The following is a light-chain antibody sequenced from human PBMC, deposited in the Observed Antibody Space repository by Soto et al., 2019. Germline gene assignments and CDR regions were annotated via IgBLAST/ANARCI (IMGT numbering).Light chain of an antibody. CDR3: QPYHNWPA. Sequence: TQSPATLSLSPGERAKLSCRASQFLSSYLAWYKQKPGQPPRLLIYDTSNRATGIPARFSVIGSGTEFTLPLRSLKSEDFAVYDCQPYHNWPAFGPLTKVDIK. CDR2: DTS. CDR1: QFLSSY. J-gene: IGKJ1*01. V-gene: IGKV3-15*01.